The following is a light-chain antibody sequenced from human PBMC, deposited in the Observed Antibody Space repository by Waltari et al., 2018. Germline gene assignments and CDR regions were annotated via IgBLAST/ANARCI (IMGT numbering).Light chain of an antibody. Sequence: EIVLTQSPATLSLSPGERATLSCRASQSVSSYLAWYQQKPGQAPRLLISDASNRATGIPARFSGSGSGTDFTLTISSLELEDFAVYYCHQRGNWPYTFGQGTKMEIK. J-gene: IGKJ2*01. CDR1: QSVSSY. CDR2: DAS. V-gene: IGKV3-11*01. CDR3: HQRGNWPYT.